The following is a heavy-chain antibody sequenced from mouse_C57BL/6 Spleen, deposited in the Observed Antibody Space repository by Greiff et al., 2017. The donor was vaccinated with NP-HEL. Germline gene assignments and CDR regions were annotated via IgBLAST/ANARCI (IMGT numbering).Heavy chain of an antibody. V-gene: IGHV1-81*01. J-gene: IGHJ1*03. Sequence: VQLQESGAELARPGASVKPSCKASGYTFTSYGISWVKQRTGQGLEWIGEIYPRSGNTYYNEKFKGKATLTADKSSSTAYMELRSLTSEDSAVYFCARDPTGTGWYFDVWGTGTTVTVSS. D-gene: IGHD4-1*02. CDR3: ARDPTGTGWYFDV. CDR2: IYPRSGNT. CDR1: GYTFTSYG.